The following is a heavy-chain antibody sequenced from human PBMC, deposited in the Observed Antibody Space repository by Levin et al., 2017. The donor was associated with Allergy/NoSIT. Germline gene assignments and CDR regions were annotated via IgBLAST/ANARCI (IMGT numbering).Heavy chain of an antibody. D-gene: IGHD3-10*01. J-gene: IGHJ5*02. CDR2: IRSKTYGGTA. CDR1: GFTFGNYA. Sequence: SGESLKISCTGSGFTFGNYAMSWFRQAPGKGLEWVGFIRSKTYGGTAEYAASVRGRVTISRDDSRSIVYLQMNGLKAEDTAVYYCSRMEDKLDGERWFDPWGQGTLVTVSS. CDR3: SRMEDKLDGERWFDP. V-gene: IGHV3-49*03.